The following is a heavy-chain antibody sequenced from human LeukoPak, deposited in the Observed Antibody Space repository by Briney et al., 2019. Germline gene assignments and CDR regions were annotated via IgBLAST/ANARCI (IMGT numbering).Heavy chain of an antibody. V-gene: IGHV4-59*08. Sequence: PSETLSLTCTVSGGSISSYYWSWIRQPPGKGLEWIGYIYYSGSTNYNPSLKSRVTISVDTSKNQFSLKLSSVTAADTAVYYCARHRGPGIAAPDYWGQGTLVTVSS. CDR3: ARHRGPGIAAPDY. J-gene: IGHJ4*02. CDR2: IYYSGST. CDR1: GGSISSYY. D-gene: IGHD6-13*01.